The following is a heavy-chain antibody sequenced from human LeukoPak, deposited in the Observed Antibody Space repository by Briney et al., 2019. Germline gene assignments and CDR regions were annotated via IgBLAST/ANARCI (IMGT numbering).Heavy chain of an antibody. J-gene: IGHJ4*02. V-gene: IGHV1-2*02. CDR1: GYTFTGCY. CDR2: INPNSGGT. CDR3: ARDLSPGSLTWYFDY. D-gene: IGHD3-10*01. Sequence: ASVKVSCKASGYTFTGCYMHWVRQAPGQGLEWMGWINPNSGGTNYAQKFQGRVTMTRDTSISTAYMELSRLRSDDTAVYYCARDLSPGSLTWYFDYWGQGTLVTVSS.